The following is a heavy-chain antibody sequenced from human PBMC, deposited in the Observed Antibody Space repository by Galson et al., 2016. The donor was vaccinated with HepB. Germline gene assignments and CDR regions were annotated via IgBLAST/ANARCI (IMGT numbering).Heavy chain of an antibody. Sequence: CAISWDSVSNNIAAWNWIRQSPSRGLQWLGRVYYRSTWYNDYAVSVRSRITINPDTSKNQLSLQLSSVTPEDTAVYYCARAGGLNENFHFDYWGQGTLVTVPS. V-gene: IGHV6-1*01. D-gene: IGHD1-1*01. J-gene: IGHJ4*02. CDR2: VYYRSTWYN. CDR3: ARAGGLNENFHFDY. CDR1: WDSVSNNIAA.